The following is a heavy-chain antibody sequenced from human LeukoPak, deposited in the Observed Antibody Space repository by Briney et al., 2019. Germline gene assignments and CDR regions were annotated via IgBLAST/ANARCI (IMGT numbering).Heavy chain of an antibody. D-gene: IGHD3-16*01. CDR3: ASDLAVSDY. Sequence: PGRSLRLSCAASGFTFSSYSMNWVRQAPGKGLEWVSYISSSSSTIYYADSVKGRFTISRDNAKNPLYLQMNSLRDEDKAMYYCASDLAVSDYWGQGTLVTVSS. J-gene: IGHJ4*02. V-gene: IGHV3-48*02. CDR1: GFTFSSYS. CDR2: ISSSSSTI.